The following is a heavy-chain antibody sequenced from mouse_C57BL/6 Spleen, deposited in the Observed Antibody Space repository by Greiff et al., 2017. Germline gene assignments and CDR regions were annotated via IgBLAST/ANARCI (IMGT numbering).Heavy chain of an antibody. CDR2: IYWDEDK. J-gene: IGHJ1*03. CDR3: ARRAEYYGSYWYFDV. CDR1: VFSLSTFGMG. Sequence: QVQLQQSGPGILQPSQTLSLTCSFSVFSLSTFGMGVSWIRQPSGKGLEWLAHIYWDEDKHYKPSLKSRLTISKDTSNNQVFLKITTVDTADTATYYSARRAEYYGSYWYFDVWGTGTTVTVSS. D-gene: IGHD1-1*01. V-gene: IGHV8-9*01.